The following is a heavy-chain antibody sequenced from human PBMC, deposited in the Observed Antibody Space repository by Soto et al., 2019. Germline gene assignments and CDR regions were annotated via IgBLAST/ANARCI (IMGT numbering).Heavy chain of an antibody. J-gene: IGHJ5*02. V-gene: IGHV4-34*01. CDR3: ARGRGYSSSGHWFDP. D-gene: IGHD6-6*01. Sequence: SETLSLTCAVYGGSFSGYYWSWIRQPPGKGLEWIGEINHSGSTNYNPPLKSRVTISVDTSKNQFSLKLSSVTAADTAVYYCARGRGYSSSGHWFDPWGQGTLVTVSS. CDR2: INHSGST. CDR1: GGSFSGYY.